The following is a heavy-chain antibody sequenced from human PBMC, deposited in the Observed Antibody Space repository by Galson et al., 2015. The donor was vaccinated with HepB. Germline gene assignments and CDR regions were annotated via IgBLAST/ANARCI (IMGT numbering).Heavy chain of an antibody. Sequence: SVKVSCKASGYTFTSYGINWVRQAPGQGLEWMGWISAYTGNTNYAQKFQGRVTMTTDPSTSTAYMELRGLRSDDTAVYYCVRMVREPAATHFDYWGQGTLVAVS. D-gene: IGHD2-2*01. CDR3: VRMVREPAATHFDY. J-gene: IGHJ4*02. V-gene: IGHV1-18*01. CDR2: ISAYTGNT. CDR1: GYTFTSYG.